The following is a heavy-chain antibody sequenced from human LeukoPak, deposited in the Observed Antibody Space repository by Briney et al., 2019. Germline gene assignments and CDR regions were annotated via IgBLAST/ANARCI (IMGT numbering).Heavy chain of an antibody. CDR3: ARNWNDGRFDF. D-gene: IGHD1-1*01. Sequence: PSETLSLTCTVSGDSISSSSYYWGWIRQPPGKGLEWIGSIYYSGSTYYNPSLKSRVTISVDTSKNQFSLKLSSVTAADTAVYYCARNWNDGRFDFWGQGTLVTVSS. CDR1: GDSISSSSYY. V-gene: IGHV4-39*07. J-gene: IGHJ4*02. CDR2: IYYSGST.